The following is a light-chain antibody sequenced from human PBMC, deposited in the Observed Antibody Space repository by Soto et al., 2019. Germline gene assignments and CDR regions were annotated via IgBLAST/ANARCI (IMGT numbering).Light chain of an antibody. Sequence: IQMTQSPSTRAASVGGRGTITCRASQSIGSWSAWYQQKPGKAPKVLIYDASSLESGVPSTFSGSGSGTEFTLTISSLQPADFATYYCQQYNTYSGTFGQGTKVDIK. V-gene: IGKV1-5*01. J-gene: IGKJ1*01. CDR3: QQYNTYSGT. CDR1: QSIGSW. CDR2: DAS.